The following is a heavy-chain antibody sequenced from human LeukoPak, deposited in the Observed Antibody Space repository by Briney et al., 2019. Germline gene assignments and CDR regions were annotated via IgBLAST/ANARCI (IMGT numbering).Heavy chain of an antibody. CDR1: GFTFSSFA. J-gene: IGHJ5*02. CDR2: ISFDGSNE. Sequence: GGSLRLSCAASGFTFSSFAMHWVRRAPGKGLEWVAVISFDGSNEYYADSVKGRFTISRDNSKNTVYLQMNSLRGEDTAVYYCASERSSYCAYSRCNNWFDPWGQGTLVTVSS. CDR3: ASERSSYCAYSRCNNWFDP. D-gene: IGHD3-16*01. V-gene: IGHV3-30-3*01.